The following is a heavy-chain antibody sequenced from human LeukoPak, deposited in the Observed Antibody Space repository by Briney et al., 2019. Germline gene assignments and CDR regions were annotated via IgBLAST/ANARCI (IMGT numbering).Heavy chain of an antibody. CDR1: VFTFGTYA. Sequence: GGPLRLSCAGSVFTFGTYAVACLRQSRGEGLDWVSDICGSDNSSLYADPEKGRFTISRDNFKSTLFLHMNSLRVEDTGVYYCAKSRGGICYSPLDSWGQGTLVTVSS. J-gene: IGHJ4*02. D-gene: IGHD2-15*01. CDR3: AKSRGGICYSPLDS. CDR2: ICGSDNSS. V-gene: IGHV3-23*01.